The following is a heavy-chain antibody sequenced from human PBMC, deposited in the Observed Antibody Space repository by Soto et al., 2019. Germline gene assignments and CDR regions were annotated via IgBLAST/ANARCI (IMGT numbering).Heavy chain of an antibody. D-gene: IGHD1-7*01. CDR1: GFTFSSYA. V-gene: IGHV3-23*01. J-gene: IGHJ5*02. CDR2: ISGSGGST. CDR3: AKGRGGVTGTTS. Sequence: EVQLLESGGGLVQPGGSLRLSCAASGFTFSSYAMSWVRQAPGKGLEWVSAISGSGGSTYYADSVKGRFTISRDNSKNTLYLQMNSLRSEDTAVYYCAKGRGGVTGTTSWGQGTLVTVSS.